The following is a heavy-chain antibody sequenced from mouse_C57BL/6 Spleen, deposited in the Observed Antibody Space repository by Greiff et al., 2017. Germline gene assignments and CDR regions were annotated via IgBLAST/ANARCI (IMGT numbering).Heavy chain of an antibody. CDR3: AIRGMITTGYCFDY. J-gene: IGHJ2*01. CDR2: IDPETGGT. CDR1: GYTFTDYE. D-gene: IGHD2-4*01. Sequence: QVQLKQSGAELVRPGASVTLSCKASGYTFTDYELHWVKQTPVHGLEWIGAIDPETGGTAYNQKFKGKAILTADKSSSTAYMELRSLTSADSAVYYCAIRGMITTGYCFDYWGQGTTLTVSS. V-gene: IGHV1-15*01.